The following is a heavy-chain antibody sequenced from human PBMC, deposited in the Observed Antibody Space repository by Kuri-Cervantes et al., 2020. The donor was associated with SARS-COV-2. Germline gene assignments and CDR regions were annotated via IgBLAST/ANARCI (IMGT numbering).Heavy chain of an antibody. CDR1: GYTFTGYY. CDR3: ARMYPRLVPNSAYYYYMDV. CDR2: INPNSGGT. Sequence: ASVKVSCKASGYTFTGYYMHWVRQAPGQGLEWMGWINPNSGGTNYAQKFQGRVTMTRDTSISTAYMELRSLRSDDTAVYYCARMYPRLVPNSAYYYYMDVWGKGTTVTVSS. V-gene: IGHV1-2*02. D-gene: IGHD6-6*01. J-gene: IGHJ6*03.